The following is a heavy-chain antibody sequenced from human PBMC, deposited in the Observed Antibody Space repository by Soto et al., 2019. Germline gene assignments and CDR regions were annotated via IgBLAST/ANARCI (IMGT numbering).Heavy chain of an antibody. D-gene: IGHD3-16*02. Sequence: QVQLVESGGGVVQPGRSLRLSCAGSGFSFNSYTMHWVRQAPGKGLEWVALISFDSSNNYYADSVKGRFSISRDNSKNTVLLQMDSLRPDDTALYYCARDRLRLGELSLIGYFDYWGQGTLVTVSS. J-gene: IGHJ4*02. CDR2: ISFDSSNN. CDR1: GFSFNSYT. V-gene: IGHV3-30*01. CDR3: ARDRLRLGELSLIGYFDY.